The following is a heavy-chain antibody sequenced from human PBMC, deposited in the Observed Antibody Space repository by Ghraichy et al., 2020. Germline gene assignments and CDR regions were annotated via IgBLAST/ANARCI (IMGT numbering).Heavy chain of an antibody. D-gene: IGHD3-3*01. J-gene: IGHJ6*02. CDR3: ARQIELTILYYYYGMDV. V-gene: IGHV1-18*01. CDR1: GYTFTSYG. Sequence: ASVKVSCKASGYTFTSYGISWVRQAPGQGLEWMGWISAYNGNTNYAQKLQGRVIMTTDTSTSTAYMELRSLRSDDTAVYYCARQIELTILYYYYGMDVWGQGTTVTVSS. CDR2: ISAYNGNT.